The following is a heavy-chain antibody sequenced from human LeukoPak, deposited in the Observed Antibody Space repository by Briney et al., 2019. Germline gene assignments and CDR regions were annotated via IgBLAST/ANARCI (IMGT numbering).Heavy chain of an antibody. CDR2: IYYSGST. CDR3: GSCTQSLSTSSSRRHFDS. D-gene: IGHD6-6*01. CDR1: GGSISSDY. V-gene: IGHV4-59*01. J-gene: IGHJ4*02. Sequence: SETLSLTCTVSGGSISSDYWNWIRQPPGKGLEWIGNIYYSGSTDYNPSLKSRVTISVDTSKSLYSLRLSSVTAANQPPENCGSCTQSLSTSSSRRHFDSWGQGSLVSVSS.